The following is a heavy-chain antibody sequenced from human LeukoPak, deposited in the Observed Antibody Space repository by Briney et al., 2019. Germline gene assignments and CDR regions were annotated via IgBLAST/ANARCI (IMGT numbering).Heavy chain of an antibody. CDR1: GYSFTGYY. D-gene: IGHD3-9*01. Sequence: GASVKVSFKTSGYSFTGYYMHWVRQAPGQGLQWMGWINPNSGGTNYAQKFQGRVTMTRDTSISTAYMELSRLRSDDTAVYYCARVYYDILTGYYNGDGAGAGDYWGQGTLVTVSS. CDR2: INPNSGGT. CDR3: ARVYYDILTGYYNGDGAGAGDY. V-gene: IGHV1-2*02. J-gene: IGHJ4*02.